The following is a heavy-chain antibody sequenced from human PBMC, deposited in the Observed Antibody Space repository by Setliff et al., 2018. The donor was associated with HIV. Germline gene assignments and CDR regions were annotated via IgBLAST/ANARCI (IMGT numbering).Heavy chain of an antibody. CDR2: IHHSGSS. V-gene: IGHV4-59*08. D-gene: IGHD3-10*01. Sequence: SETLSLTCTVSGDSIITYYWTWIRQPPGKGLEWIGYIHHSGSSDYTPSLRSRVTMSVDTSKNQFSLKLTSVTAADTAVYYCARTRSGTYYGEMNWFDPWGQGILVTVSS. CDR3: ARTRSGTYYGEMNWFDP. J-gene: IGHJ5*02. CDR1: GDSIITYY.